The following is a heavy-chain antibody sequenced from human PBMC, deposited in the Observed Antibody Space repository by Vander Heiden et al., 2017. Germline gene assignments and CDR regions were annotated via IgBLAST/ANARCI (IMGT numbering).Heavy chain of an antibody. J-gene: IGHJ6*02. CDR2: INGDGSTT. V-gene: IGHV3-74*01. CDR3: ARGNYGMDV. Sequence: EVPLVESGGGLVQPGGSRSLSCAASGFTFSHYFIHWVRQAPGKGLVWVSNINGDGSTTNYADSVKGRFTISRDNAKNTLYLQMNNLRAEDTAVYYCARGNYGMDVWGQGTTVTVS. CDR1: GFTFSHYF.